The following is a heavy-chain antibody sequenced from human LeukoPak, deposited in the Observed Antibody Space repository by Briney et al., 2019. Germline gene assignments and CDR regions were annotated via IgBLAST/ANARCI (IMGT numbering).Heavy chain of an antibody. D-gene: IGHD6-13*01. V-gene: IGHV3-48*02. CDR2: ISSSSSTI. Sequence: GGSLSLSCAASGFIFSSYSMNWVRQAPGKGLEWVSYISSSSSTIHYADSVKGRFTISRDNAKNSLYLQMNSLRDEDTAVYYCARDQISSSLYKEPLDYWGQGTLVTVSS. CDR1: GFIFSSYS. CDR3: ARDQISSSLYKEPLDY. J-gene: IGHJ4*02.